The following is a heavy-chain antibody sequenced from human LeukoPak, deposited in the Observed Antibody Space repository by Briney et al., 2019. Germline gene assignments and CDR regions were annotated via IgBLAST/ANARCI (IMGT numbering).Heavy chain of an antibody. Sequence: ASVKVSCKASGYTFSIYAIGWVRQAPGQGLEWMGWISAYNGNTDYAQKFQGRVTMTTDTSTSTAYMELRSLRSDDTAMYYCARVVGLNEWEPHYWGQGTLVTVSS. J-gene: IGHJ4*02. CDR3: ARVVGLNEWEPHY. V-gene: IGHV1-18*01. D-gene: IGHD1-26*01. CDR2: ISAYNGNT. CDR1: GYTFSIYA.